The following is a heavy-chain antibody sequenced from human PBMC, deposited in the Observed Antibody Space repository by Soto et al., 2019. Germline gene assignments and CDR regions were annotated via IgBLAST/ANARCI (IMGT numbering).Heavy chain of an antibody. V-gene: IGHV3-9*01. J-gene: IGHJ3*02. Sequence: EVQLVESGGGLVQPGRSLRLSCAASGFTFDDYAMHWVRQAPGKGLEWVSGISWNSGSIGYADSVKGRFTISRGNAKNSLYLQMNSLRAEDTALYYCAKDSGGSSSRRAFDIWGQGTMVTVSS. CDR2: ISWNSGSI. CDR1: GFTFDDYA. CDR3: AKDSGGSSSRRAFDI. D-gene: IGHD6-13*01.